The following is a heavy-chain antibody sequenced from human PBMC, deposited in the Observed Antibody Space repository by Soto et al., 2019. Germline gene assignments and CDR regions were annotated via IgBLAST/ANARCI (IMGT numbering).Heavy chain of an antibody. Sequence: GGSLRLSCAASGFTFSNAWMNWVRQAPGKGLEWVGRIKSKTDGGTTDYAAPVKGRFTISRDDSKNTLYLQMNSLKTEDTAVYYCTTGYGSGSYYPLSYWGQGTLVTVSS. CDR3: TTGYGSGSYYPLSY. D-gene: IGHD3-10*01. CDR2: IKSKTDGGTT. CDR1: GFTFSNAW. J-gene: IGHJ4*02. V-gene: IGHV3-15*07.